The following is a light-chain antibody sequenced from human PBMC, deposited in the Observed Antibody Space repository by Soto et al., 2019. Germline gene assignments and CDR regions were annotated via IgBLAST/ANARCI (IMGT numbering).Light chain of an antibody. CDR3: QQYKDHYPD. J-gene: IGKJ2*01. CDR2: DAS. CDR1: QSLSRW. V-gene: IGKV1-5*01. Sequence: DIQMTQSPFTLSASVGDRVTITCRASQSLSRWLAWYQQKPGKAPKLLIYDASSLESGVTSRFSGSGSGTEFTLTISSLQPEDCESYYSQQYKDHYPDFGNGTKVDI.